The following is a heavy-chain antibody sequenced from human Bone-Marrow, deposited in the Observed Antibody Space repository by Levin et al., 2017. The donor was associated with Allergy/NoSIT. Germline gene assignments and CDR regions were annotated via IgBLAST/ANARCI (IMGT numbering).Heavy chain of an antibody. CDR3: AGDYYASGSTFYYYYYMDV. CDR2: IIPTFGTT. Sequence: SVKVSCKASGGSFASYGISWVRQAPGQGLEWMGGIIPTFGTTNYAQKFQGRVTITADKSTSTVYMELSSLRSEDSAVYYCAGDYYASGSTFYYYYYMDVWGKGTTVTVSS. J-gene: IGHJ6*03. D-gene: IGHD3-10*01. CDR1: GGSFASYG. V-gene: IGHV1-69*06.